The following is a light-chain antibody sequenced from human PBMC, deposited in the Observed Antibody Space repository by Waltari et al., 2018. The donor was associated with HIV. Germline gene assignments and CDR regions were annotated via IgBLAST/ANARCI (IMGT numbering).Light chain of an antibody. CDR3: SSHAGSNNYV. Sequence: QSALTQPPSASGSPGQSVTISCTGASSDLGVYNSVSWYQQRPGKAPKVIISEVSKRSAGVPDRYAGSTSGNAAALPVSGLQAGDEAEYYCSSHAGSNNYVFGTGTKVTVL. CDR1: SSDLGVYNS. V-gene: IGLV2-8*01. J-gene: IGLJ1*01. CDR2: EVS.